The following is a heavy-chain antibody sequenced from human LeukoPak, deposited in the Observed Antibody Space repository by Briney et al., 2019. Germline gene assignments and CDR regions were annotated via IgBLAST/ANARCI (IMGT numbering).Heavy chain of an antibody. CDR1: GFTFSRYS. Sequence: GGSLRLSCVTSGFTFSRYSMRWVRQAPGKGLEWVSVIYSGGSTYYADSVKGRFTISRDNSKNTLYLQMNSLRAEDTAVYYCASGSGSYRTPYYYMDVWGTGTTVTVSS. D-gene: IGHD3-10*01. V-gene: IGHV3-53*01. CDR3: ASGSGSYRTPYYYMDV. CDR2: IYSGGST. J-gene: IGHJ6*03.